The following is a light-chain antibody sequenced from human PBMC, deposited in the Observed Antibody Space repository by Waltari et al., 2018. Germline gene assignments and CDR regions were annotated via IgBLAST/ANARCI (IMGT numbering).Light chain of an antibody. J-gene: IGKJ2*01. CDR1: QSVLYSSNNKNY. V-gene: IGKV4-1*01. CDR3: QQYYSAPYT. CDR2: WAS. Sequence: DIVMTQYPDSLAVSLGERATIHSKSSQSVLYSSNNKNYLTWYQQKPGQPPKLLIYWASTRESGVPDQFSGSASGTDFTLTISSLQAEDVAVYYCQQYYSAPYTFGQGTKLEIK.